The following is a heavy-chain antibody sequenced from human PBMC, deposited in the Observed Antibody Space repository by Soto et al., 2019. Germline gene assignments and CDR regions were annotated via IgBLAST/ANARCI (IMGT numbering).Heavy chain of an antibody. CDR1: GYAFSNNF. CDR3: ARALRNGYFYGMDI. Sequence: ASVKVSCKASGYAFSNNFMQWVRQAPAQGLEWMGVINPTTGLTSNAQKFQGRITMTSDTSSSTAYMELSSLRSEDTAVYYCARALRNGYFYGMDIWGQGTTVTVSS. J-gene: IGHJ6*02. V-gene: IGHV1-46*01. CDR2: INPTTGLT. D-gene: IGHD2-8*01.